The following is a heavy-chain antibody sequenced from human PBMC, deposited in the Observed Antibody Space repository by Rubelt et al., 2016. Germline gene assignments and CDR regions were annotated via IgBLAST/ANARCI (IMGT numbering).Heavy chain of an antibody. Sequence: QVQLQESGPGLVKPSETLSLTCAVYGGSFSGYYWSWIRQPPGKGLEWIGEINHSGSTNYNPSLKSRVTISGDTSKNQFSLKLSSVTAADTAVYYCARGDEYSSSFWFDPWGQGTLVTVSS. CDR1: GGSFSGYY. CDR3: ARGDEYSSSFWFDP. D-gene: IGHD6-6*01. V-gene: IGHV4-34*01. CDR2: INHSGST. J-gene: IGHJ5*02.